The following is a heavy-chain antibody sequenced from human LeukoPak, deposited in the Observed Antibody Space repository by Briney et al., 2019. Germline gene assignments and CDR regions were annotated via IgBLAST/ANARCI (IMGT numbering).Heavy chain of an antibody. CDR2: ISYHARDQ. D-gene: IGHD2-8*01. J-gene: IGHJ4*02. V-gene: IGHV3-30*04. CDR3: AAQPCINGICYLDY. Sequence: SGGSLRLSCEASGFTFSSHAMTWVRQAPGKGLEWVTVISYHARDQFYADSVKGRFTVSRDNSRNTLYLQMNSLRAEDSAVYYCAAQPCINGICYLDYWGQGTLVTVSS. CDR1: GFTFSSHA.